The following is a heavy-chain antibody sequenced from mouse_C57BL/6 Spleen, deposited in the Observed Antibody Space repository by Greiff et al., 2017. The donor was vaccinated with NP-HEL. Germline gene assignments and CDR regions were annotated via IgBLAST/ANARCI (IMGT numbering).Heavy chain of an antibody. J-gene: IGHJ2*01. CDR1: GFTFSSYT. CDR3: ARLDGYYFDY. Sequence: EVNLVESGGGLVKPGGSLKLSCAASGFTFSSYTMSWVRQTPEKRLEWVATISGGGGNTYYPDSVKGRFTISRDNAKNTLYLQMSSLRSEDTALYYCARLDGYYFDYWGQGTTLTVSS. V-gene: IGHV5-9*01. D-gene: IGHD2-3*01. CDR2: ISGGGGNT.